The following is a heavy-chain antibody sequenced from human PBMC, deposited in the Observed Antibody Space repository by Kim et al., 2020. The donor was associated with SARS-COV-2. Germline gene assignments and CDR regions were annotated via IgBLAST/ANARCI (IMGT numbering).Heavy chain of an antibody. CDR3: AKGSLWGCDY. CDR2: ISGSGRAI. D-gene: IGHD7-27*01. J-gene: IGHJ4*02. Sequence: GGSLRLSCAASGFTFRDFSMSWIRQTPGKGLEGLSYISGSGRAIYYADSWKGRFTISRDNAKNSLYLQMNSLRVEDTAVYYCAKGSLWGCDYWGQGTLVTVSS. V-gene: IGHV3-11*01. CDR1: GFTFRDFS.